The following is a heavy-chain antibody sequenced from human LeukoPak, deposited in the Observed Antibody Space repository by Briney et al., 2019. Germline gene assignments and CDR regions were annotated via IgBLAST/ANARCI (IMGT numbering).Heavy chain of an antibody. J-gene: IGHJ4*02. CDR3: AKDIYSGYDSYYFDY. V-gene: IGHV3-9*01. CDR1: GFTFDDYA. Sequence: PGGSLRLSCAASGFTFDDYAMHWVRQAPGKGLEWVSGISWNSGSIGCADSVKGRFTISRDNAKNSLYLQMNSLRAEDTALYYCAKDIYSGYDSYYFDYWGQGTLVTVSS. CDR2: ISWNSGSI. D-gene: IGHD5-12*01.